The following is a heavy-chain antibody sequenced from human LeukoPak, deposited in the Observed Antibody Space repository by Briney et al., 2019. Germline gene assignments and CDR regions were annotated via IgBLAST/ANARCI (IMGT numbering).Heavy chain of an antibody. CDR2: ISAYNGNT. Sequence: GASVKVSCKASGYTFTSYGISWVRQAPGQGLEWMGWISAYNGNTNYAQELQGRVTMTTDTSTSTAYMELRSLRSDDTAVYYCARARLGIAVAGTYFDYWGQGTLVTVSS. CDR1: GYTFTSYG. CDR3: ARARLGIAVAGTYFDY. D-gene: IGHD6-19*01. V-gene: IGHV1-18*01. J-gene: IGHJ4*02.